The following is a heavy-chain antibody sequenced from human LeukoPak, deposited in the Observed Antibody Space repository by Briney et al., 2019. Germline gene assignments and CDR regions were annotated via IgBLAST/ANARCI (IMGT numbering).Heavy chain of an antibody. CDR2: ISSTSAYI. CDR1: GFALNAYS. J-gene: IGHJ1*01. CDR3: AKDGGFDWLLD. V-gene: IGHV3-21*04. Sequence: GGSLRLSCAASGFALNAYSLTWVRQAPGKGLEWVSSISSTSAYIHYAESVKGRFTISRDNIDNAVYLQMNSLRAEDTAVYYCAKDGGFDWLLDWG. D-gene: IGHD3-9*01.